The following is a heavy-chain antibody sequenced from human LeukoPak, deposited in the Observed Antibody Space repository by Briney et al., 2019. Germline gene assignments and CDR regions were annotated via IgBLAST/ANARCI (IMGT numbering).Heavy chain of an antibody. CDR1: GYTFTGYY. J-gene: IGHJ4*02. CDR3: ARDNRRYCSSTSCYLYY. D-gene: IGHD2-2*01. CDR2: ISAYNGNT. V-gene: IGHV1-18*04. Sequence: ASVKVSCKASGYTFTGYYMHWVRQAPGQGLEWMGWISAYNGNTNYAQKLQGRVTMTTDTSTSTAYMELRSLRSDDTAVYYCARDNRRYCSSTSCYLYYWGQGTLVTVSS.